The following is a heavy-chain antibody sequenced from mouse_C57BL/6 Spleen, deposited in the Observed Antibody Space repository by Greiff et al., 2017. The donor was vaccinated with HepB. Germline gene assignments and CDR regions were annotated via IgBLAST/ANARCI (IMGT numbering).Heavy chain of an antibody. CDR1: GYTFTSYW. J-gene: IGHJ3*01. CDR2: IYPGSGST. D-gene: IGHD3-2*02. CDR3: AREGAQATGAWFAY. V-gene: IGHV1-55*01. Sequence: QVQLQQPGAELVKPGASVKMSCKASGYTFTSYWITWVKQRPGQGLEWIGDIYPGSGSTNYNEKFKSKATLTVDTSSSTAYMQLSSLTSEDSAVYYCAREGAQATGAWFAYWGQGTLVTVSA.